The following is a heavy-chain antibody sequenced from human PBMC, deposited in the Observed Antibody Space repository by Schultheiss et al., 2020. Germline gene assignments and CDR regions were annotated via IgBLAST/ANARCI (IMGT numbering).Heavy chain of an antibody. CDR3: ARDGWSVGYYYYYGMDV. CDR2: TYYRSKWYN. V-gene: IGHV6-1*01. J-gene: IGHJ6*02. Sequence: SQTLSLTCAISGDSVSSNSAAWNWIRQSPSRGLEWLGRTYYRSKWYNDYAVSVKSRITINPDTSKNQFSLQLNSVTPEDTAVYYCARDGWSVGYYYYYGMDVWGQGTTVTVSS. CDR1: GDSVSSNSAA. D-gene: IGHD2-15*01.